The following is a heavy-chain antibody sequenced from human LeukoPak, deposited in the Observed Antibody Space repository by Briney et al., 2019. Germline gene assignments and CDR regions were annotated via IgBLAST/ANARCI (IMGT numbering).Heavy chain of an antibody. CDR3: ARARTGTTDY. V-gene: IGHV1-2*02. CDR2: INPNSGGT. Sequence: ASVKVSCEASVYTFTGYYMHCVRHAPRQGLEWMGCINPNSGGTNYAQKFQGRVTMTRDTSISTAYMELSRLRADDTAVYYCARARTGTTDYWGQGTLVTVSS. CDR1: VYTFTGYY. D-gene: IGHD1-1*01. J-gene: IGHJ4*02.